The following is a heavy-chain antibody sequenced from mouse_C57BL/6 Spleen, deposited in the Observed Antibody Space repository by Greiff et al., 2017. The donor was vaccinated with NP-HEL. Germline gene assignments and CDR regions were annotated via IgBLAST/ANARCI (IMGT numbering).Heavy chain of an antibody. CDR2: IYPGSGST. J-gene: IGHJ4*01. D-gene: IGHD1-1*01. V-gene: IGHV1-55*01. Sequence: VQLQQSGAELVKPGASVKMSCKASGYAFTSYWITWVKQRPGRGLEWIGDIYPGSGSTNYNEKFKSKATLTVDTSSSTAYMQLSSLTSEDSAVYYCATYGSSYGSAMDYWGQGTSVTVSS. CDR3: ATYGSSYGSAMDY. CDR1: GYAFTSYW.